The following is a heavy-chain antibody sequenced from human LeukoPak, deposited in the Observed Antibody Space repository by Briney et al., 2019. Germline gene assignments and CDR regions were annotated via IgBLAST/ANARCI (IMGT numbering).Heavy chain of an antibody. D-gene: IGHD5-12*01. CDR1: GFSFSDYY. Sequence: RGSLRLSCAASGFSFSDYYMHWVRQAPGKGLEWVSSISFDSGDETLYADSVKGRFTISRDNTKNSMFLQMDSLTVEDTALYFCTRDLPATISLGDDYWGPGTPVTISS. J-gene: IGHJ4*02. V-gene: IGHV3-21*01. CDR3: TRDLPATISLGDDY. CDR2: ISFDSGDET.